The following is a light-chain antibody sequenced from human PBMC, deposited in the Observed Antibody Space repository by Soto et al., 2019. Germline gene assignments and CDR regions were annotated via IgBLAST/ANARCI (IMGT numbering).Light chain of an antibody. CDR2: AAS. J-gene: IGKJ1*01. V-gene: IGKV1-39*01. CDR3: QQSYSIPWT. Sequence: DIQMTQSPSSLSASVGDRVTITCRASQSISSYLNWYQQKPGKAPKVLIYAASSLQSGTPSRFSGSGSGTDFTLTISSLQPEDFATYYCQQSYSIPWTFSQGTKVDI. CDR1: QSISSY.